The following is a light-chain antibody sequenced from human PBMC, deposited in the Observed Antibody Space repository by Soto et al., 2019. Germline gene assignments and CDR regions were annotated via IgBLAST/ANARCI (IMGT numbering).Light chain of an antibody. Sequence: EIVLTHSPGTLSLSPGERATLSSRASQSVSSSYLAWYQQKPGQAPRLLIYGASSRATGIPDRFSGSGSGTDFTLTISRLEPEDFAVYYCQQYGSSRTFGQGTKV. CDR3: QQYGSSRT. CDR2: GAS. V-gene: IGKV3-20*01. CDR1: QSVSSSY. J-gene: IGKJ1*01.